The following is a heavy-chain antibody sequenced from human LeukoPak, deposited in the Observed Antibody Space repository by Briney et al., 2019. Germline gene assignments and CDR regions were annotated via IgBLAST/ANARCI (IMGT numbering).Heavy chain of an antibody. V-gene: IGHV4-59*12. CDR2: IYYSGST. Sequence: SVTLSLTCTVSGGSISSYYWSWIRQPPGKGLEWIGYIYYSGSTNYNPSLKSRVTISVDTSKNQFSLKLSSVTAADTAVYYCARGRSAALAAATEIIGLFDPWGQGTLVTVSS. CDR3: ARGRSAALAAATEIIGLFDP. CDR1: GGSISSYY. J-gene: IGHJ5*02. D-gene: IGHD6-13*01.